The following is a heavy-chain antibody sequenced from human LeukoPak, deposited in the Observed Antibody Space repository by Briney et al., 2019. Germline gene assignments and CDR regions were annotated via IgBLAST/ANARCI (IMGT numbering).Heavy chain of an antibody. CDR2: INSDGTST. CDR1: GFTFSSYW. Sequence: PGGSLRLSCAASGFTFSSYWMHWVRQPPGKGLVWVSRINSDGTSTNYADSVKGRFTISRDNAKNTLYPQMNSLRAEDTAVCYCAKSYCSGGSCYQGWGQGTLVTVSS. D-gene: IGHD2-15*01. V-gene: IGHV3-74*01. J-gene: IGHJ4*02. CDR3: AKSYCSGGSCYQG.